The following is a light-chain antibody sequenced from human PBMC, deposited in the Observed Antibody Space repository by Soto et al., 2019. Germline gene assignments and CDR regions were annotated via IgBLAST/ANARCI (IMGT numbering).Light chain of an antibody. CDR2: AAS. CDR1: QTISTY. CDR3: QQSYLTPRT. V-gene: IGKV1-39*01. Sequence: DIQMTQSPSSLSASVGDRVTISCRASQTISTYLNWYQQKPGKAPNLLIFAASSLQSGVPSRFSGSGSGTDFTLTISSLQPEDFATYYCQQSYLTPRTFGQGTKLEIK. J-gene: IGKJ2*01.